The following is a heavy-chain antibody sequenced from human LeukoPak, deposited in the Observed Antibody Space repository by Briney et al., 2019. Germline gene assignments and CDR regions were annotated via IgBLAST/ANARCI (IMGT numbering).Heavy chain of an antibody. CDR3: AKRPGSGSSNDAFDI. CDR2: ISGSGGST. CDR1: GFTFSSYA. D-gene: IGHD1-26*01. Sequence: PGGSLRLSCAAPGFTFSSYAMSWVRQAPGKGLEWVSAISGSGGSTYYADSVKGRFTISRDNSKNTLYLQMNSLRAEDTAVYYCAKRPGSGSSNDAFDIWGQGTMVTVSS. V-gene: IGHV3-23*01. J-gene: IGHJ3*02.